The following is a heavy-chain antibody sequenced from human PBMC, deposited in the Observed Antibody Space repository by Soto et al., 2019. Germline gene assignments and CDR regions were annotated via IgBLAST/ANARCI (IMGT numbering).Heavy chain of an antibody. J-gene: IGHJ4*02. D-gene: IGHD2-21*02. CDR2: INHSGIT. CDR1: GGSLSGDY. V-gene: IGHV4-34*02. CDR3: AKGGDWLDY. Sequence: QVQLQQRGAGLLKPSETLSLTCAVYGGSLSGDYWSWIRQPPGKGPEWIGEINHSGITNYNPSLKSRVTISIDTSKNDFSLKLNSVTAADTAVCYCAKGGDWLDYWGQGTLVTVSS.